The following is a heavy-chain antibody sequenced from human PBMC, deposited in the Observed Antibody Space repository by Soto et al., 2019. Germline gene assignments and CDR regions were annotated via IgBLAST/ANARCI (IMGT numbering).Heavy chain of an antibody. J-gene: IGHJ4*02. CDR1: GYTFTSYG. CDR2: ISAYNGNT. Sequence: SVKVSCKASGYTFTSYGISWVRQAPGQGLEWMGWISAYNGNTNYAQKLQGRVTMTTDTSTSTAYMELSSLRSGDTALYYCARGKGDSFAFALDYWGQGTLVTVSS. D-gene: IGHD3-16*01. CDR3: ARGKGDSFAFALDY. V-gene: IGHV1-18*01.